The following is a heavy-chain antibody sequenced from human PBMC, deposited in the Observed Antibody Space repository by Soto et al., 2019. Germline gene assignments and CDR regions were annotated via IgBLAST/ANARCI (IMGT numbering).Heavy chain of an antibody. V-gene: IGHV1-69*06. D-gene: IGHD3-3*01. CDR3: ARDQVDFWSGRSGVYYYYGMDV. J-gene: IGHJ6*02. CDR1: GGTFSSYA. Sequence: GASGKVSCKASGGTFSSYAISWVRQAPGQGLEWMGGIIPIFGTANYAQKFQGRVTITADKSTSTAYMELSSLRSEDTAVYYCARDQVDFWSGRSGVYYYYGMDVWGQGTTVTVSS. CDR2: IIPIFGTA.